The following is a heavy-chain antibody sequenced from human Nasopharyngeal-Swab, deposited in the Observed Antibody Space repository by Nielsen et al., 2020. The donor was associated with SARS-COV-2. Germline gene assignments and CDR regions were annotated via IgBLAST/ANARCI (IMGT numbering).Heavy chain of an antibody. D-gene: IGHD6-19*01. CDR1: GFTFSSYA. CDR2: ISYGGSNK. J-gene: IGHJ6*02. Sequence: GGSLRLSCAASGFTFSSYAMHWVRQAPGKGLEWVAVISYGGSNKYYADSVKGRFATSRDNSKNTLYLQMNSLRAEDTAVYYCARDRGIAVAGNYYYYGMDVWGQGTTVTVSS. CDR3: ARDRGIAVAGNYYYYGMDV. V-gene: IGHV3-30*09.